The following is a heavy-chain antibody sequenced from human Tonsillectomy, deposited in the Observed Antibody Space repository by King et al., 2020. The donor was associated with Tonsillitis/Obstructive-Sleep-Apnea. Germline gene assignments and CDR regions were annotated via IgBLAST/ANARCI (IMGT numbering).Heavy chain of an antibody. V-gene: IGHV2-26*01. CDR3: ARLVVPAPTDYYYYYYMDV. J-gene: IGHJ6*03. CDR1: GFSLSNARMG. CDR2: IFSNDEK. D-gene: IGHD2-2*01. Sequence: TLKESGPVLVKPTETLTLTCTVSGFSLSNARMGVNWIRQPPGKALEWLAHIFSNDEKSYSTSLKSRLTISKDTSKSQVVLTMTNMDPVDTATYYCARLVVPAPTDYYYYYYMDVWGKGTTVTVSS.